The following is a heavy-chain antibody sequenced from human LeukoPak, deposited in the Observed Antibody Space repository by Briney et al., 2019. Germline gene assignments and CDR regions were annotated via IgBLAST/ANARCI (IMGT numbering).Heavy chain of an antibody. D-gene: IGHD2-21*02. CDR1: GFTFSSYG. V-gene: IGHV3-33*01. CDR3: ARDYCGGDCYVDY. Sequence: GKSLRLSCAASGFTFSSYGMHWVRQAPGKGLEWVAVILYDGSSKYYADSVKGRFTISRDNSKKTLYLQMNSLRAEDTAVYYRARDYCGGDCYVDYWGQGTLVTVSS. J-gene: IGHJ4*02. CDR2: ILYDGSSK.